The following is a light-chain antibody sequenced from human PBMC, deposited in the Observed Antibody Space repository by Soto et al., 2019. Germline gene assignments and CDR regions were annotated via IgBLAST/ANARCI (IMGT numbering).Light chain of an antibody. V-gene: IGKV2-30*02. CDR2: EVS. CDR3: MQGTHWPWT. J-gene: IGKJ1*01. Sequence: DVVMTQSPLSLPVTLGQPASISCRSSRSLIHSDGNTYLNWFQQRPGQSPRPLIYEVSDRDSGVTDRFSGSGSGTDFTLKISRVEAEDVGVYYCMQGTHWPWTFGQGTEVEIK. CDR1: RSLIHSDGNTY.